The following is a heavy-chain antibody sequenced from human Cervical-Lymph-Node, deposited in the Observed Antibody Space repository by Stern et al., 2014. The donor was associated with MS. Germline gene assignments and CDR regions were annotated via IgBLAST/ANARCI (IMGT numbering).Heavy chain of an antibody. Sequence: VQLVESGGGVVQPGGSLRLSCAASGFGFSSYAMHWVRQAPGKGLEWVAVISYDGSNEYYADSVKGRFTISRDNSKNTMYLQMNSLRVEDTAVYFCARGLQEGGTYFQHWGQGTLVTVSS. J-gene: IGHJ1*01. V-gene: IGHV3-30*01. D-gene: IGHD1-1*01. CDR2: ISYDGSNE. CDR3: ARGLQEGGTYFQH. CDR1: GFGFSSYA.